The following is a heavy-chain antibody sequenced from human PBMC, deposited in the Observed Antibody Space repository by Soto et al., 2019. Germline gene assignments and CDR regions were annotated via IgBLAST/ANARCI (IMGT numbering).Heavy chain of an antibody. J-gene: IGHJ6*02. V-gene: IGHV4-39*01. CDR1: GGSISSSSYY. D-gene: IGHD5-18*01. CDR3: ARGYSYGLINYYYGMDV. Sequence: TLSLTCTVSGGSISSSSYYWGWIRQPPGKGLEWIGSIYYSGSTYYNPSLKSRVTISVDTSKNQFSLKLSSVTAADTAVYYCARGYSYGLINYYYGMDVWGQGTTVTVSS. CDR2: IYYSGST.